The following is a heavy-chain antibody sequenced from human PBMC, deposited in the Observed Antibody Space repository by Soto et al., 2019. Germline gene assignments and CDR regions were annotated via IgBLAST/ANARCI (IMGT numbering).Heavy chain of an antibody. CDR1: GGSISSFY. V-gene: IGHV4-59*08. CDR3: ARADIAYSSSWYSPDYYYYYGMDV. D-gene: IGHD6-13*01. J-gene: IGHJ6*02. CDR2: IYYSGST. Sequence: SETLSLTCTVSGGSISSFYWSWIRQPPGKGLEWIGYIYYSGSTNYNPSLKSRVTISVDTSKNQFSLKLSSVTAADTAVYYCARADIAYSSSWYSPDYYYYYGMDVWGQGTTVTVSS.